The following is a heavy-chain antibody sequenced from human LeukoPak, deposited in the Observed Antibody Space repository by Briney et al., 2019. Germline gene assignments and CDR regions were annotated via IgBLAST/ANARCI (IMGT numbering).Heavy chain of an antibody. V-gene: IGHV3-23*01. D-gene: IGHD3-22*01. Sequence: GGALRLSCAASGFTFSTYAMTWVRQAPGKGLEWVSAISGSGGRTYYADSVKGRFTISRDNSKNTLYLQMNSLRAEDTAVYYCAKGPYYYDSSGYSRRWFDPWGQGTLVTVSS. CDR3: AKGPYYYDSSGYSRRWFDP. CDR1: GFTFSTYA. J-gene: IGHJ5*02. CDR2: ISGSGGRT.